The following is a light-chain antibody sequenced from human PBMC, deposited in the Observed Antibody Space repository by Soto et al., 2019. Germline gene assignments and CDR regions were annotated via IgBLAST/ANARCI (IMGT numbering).Light chain of an antibody. CDR1: SSDVGGYDY. CDR3: CSYAGTYTPLYV. J-gene: IGLJ1*01. Sequence: QSALTQPRSVSGSPGQSVTISCTGTSSDVGGYDYVSWYQQHPGKAPKLIIYDVSERPSGVPDRFSGSKSGNTASLTISGLQAEDEADYYCCSYAGTYTPLYVFGTGTQLTVL. CDR2: DVS. V-gene: IGLV2-11*01.